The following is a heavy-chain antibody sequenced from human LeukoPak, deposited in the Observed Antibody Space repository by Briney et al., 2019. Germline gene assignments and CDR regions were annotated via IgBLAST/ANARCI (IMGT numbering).Heavy chain of an antibody. CDR3: ACNYYDSSGYYADAFDI. J-gene: IGHJ3*02. CDR2: NYYSGST. V-gene: IGHV4-59*08. Sequence: SETLSLTCTVSGGSIRRYYWRWIRQHPGKGLEWIGYNYYSGSTNYNPSLKSRVTISVDTSKNQFSLKLSSVTAADTTVYYCACNYYDSSGYYADAFDIWGQGTMVAVSS. CDR1: GGSIRRYY. D-gene: IGHD3-22*01.